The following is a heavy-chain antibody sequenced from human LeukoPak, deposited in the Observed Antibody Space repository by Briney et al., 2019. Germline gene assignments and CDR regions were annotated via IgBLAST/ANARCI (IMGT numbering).Heavy chain of an antibody. Sequence: GGSLRLSCAASGFTFGSCWMNWVRQTPGKGLEWVANINQDGSQKFYVDSVKGRFTISRDNGKNTLFLQMNSLRAEDAAVYYCVRGNDYGGPHYWGQGTLVTVSS. CDR1: GFTFGSCW. V-gene: IGHV3-7*01. CDR3: VRGNDYGGPHY. D-gene: IGHD4-23*01. J-gene: IGHJ4*02. CDR2: INQDGSQK.